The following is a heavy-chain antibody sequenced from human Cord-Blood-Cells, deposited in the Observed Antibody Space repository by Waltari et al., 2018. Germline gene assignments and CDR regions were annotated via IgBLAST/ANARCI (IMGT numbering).Heavy chain of an antibody. CDR1: GGTFSSYA. D-gene: IGHD6-6*01. J-gene: IGHJ3*02. V-gene: IGHV1-69*09. CDR2: IIPILGIA. Sequence: QVQLVQSGAEVKKPGSSVKVSCKASGGTFSSYAISWVRQAPGQGLEWMGRIIPILGIANYAQKFQGRVTITADKSTSTAYMGLSSLRAEDTAVYYCARDRSSIAAHDAFDIWGQGTMVTVSS. CDR3: ARDRSSIAAHDAFDI.